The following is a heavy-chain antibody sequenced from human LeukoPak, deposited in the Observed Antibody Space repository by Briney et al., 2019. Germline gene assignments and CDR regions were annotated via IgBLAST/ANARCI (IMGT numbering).Heavy chain of an antibody. CDR1: GGSISSSNW. Sequence: PSETLSLTCAVSGGSISSSNWWSWVRQPPGKGLEWIGEIYHSGSTNYNPSLKSRVTISVDKTKNQFSLKLSSVTAADTAVYYCARGLSLLGSEEGLPLGYWGQGSLVTVSS. J-gene: IGHJ4*02. CDR3: ARGLSLLGSEEGLPLGY. V-gene: IGHV4-4*02. D-gene: IGHD2-21*01. CDR2: IYHSGST.